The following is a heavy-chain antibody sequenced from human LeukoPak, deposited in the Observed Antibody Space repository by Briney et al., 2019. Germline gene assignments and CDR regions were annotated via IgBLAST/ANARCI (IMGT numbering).Heavy chain of an antibody. CDR3: ARGHIVVVPAAIDGWFDP. CDR1: GGTFTSYA. D-gene: IGHD2-2*01. CDR2: IIPIFGTA. J-gene: IGHJ5*02. Sequence: SVKVSCKASGGTFTSYAISWVRQAPGQGLEWMGGIIPIFGTANYAQKFQGRVTITADESTSTAYMELSSLRSEDTAVYYCARGHIVVVPAAIDGWFDPWGQGTLVTVSS. V-gene: IGHV1-69*13.